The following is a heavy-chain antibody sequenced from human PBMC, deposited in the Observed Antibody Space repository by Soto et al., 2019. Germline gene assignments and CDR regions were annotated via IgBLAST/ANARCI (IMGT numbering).Heavy chain of an antibody. V-gene: IGHV3-30*18. CDR2: ISYDGSNK. D-gene: IGHD1-26*01. CDR3: AKAVGATRDYYFDY. J-gene: IGHJ4*02. Sequence: LRLSCAASGFTFSSYGMHWVRQAPGKGLEWVAVISYDGSNKYYADSVKGRFTISRDNSKDTLYLQMNSLRAEDTAVYYCAKAVGATRDYYFDYWGQGTLVTVS. CDR1: GFTFSSYG.